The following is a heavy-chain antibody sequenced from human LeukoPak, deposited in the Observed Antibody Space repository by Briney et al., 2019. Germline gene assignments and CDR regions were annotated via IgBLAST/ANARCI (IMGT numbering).Heavy chain of an antibody. CDR1: GGSISSYY. Sequence: SETLSLTCTVSGGSISSYYWSWIRQRAGKGLEWIGRMYITGNTNYNPSLKSRVTMSLDTSKNHFSLKLSSVTAADTAVYYCARDSTASSPWYFDLWGRGTLVTVSS. J-gene: IGHJ2*01. CDR3: ARDSTASSPWYFDL. CDR2: MYITGNT. D-gene: IGHD2-21*02. V-gene: IGHV4-4*07.